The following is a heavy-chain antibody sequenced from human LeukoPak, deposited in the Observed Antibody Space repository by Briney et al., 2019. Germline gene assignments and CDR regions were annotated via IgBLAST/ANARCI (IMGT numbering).Heavy chain of an antibody. J-gene: IGHJ4*02. CDR2: ISYDGSNK. D-gene: IGHD5-18*01. V-gene: IGHV3-30*01. Sequence: GGSLRLSCAASGFTFSSYAMHWVRQAPGKGLEWVAVISYDGSNKYYADSVKGRFTISRDNSKNMLYLQMNSLRAEDTAVYYCARGLKRGYSYGRFDYWGQGTLVTVSS. CDR3: ARGLKRGYSYGRFDY. CDR1: GFTFSSYA.